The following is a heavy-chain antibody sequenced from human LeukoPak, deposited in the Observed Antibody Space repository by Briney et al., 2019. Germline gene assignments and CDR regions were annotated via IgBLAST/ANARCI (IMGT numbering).Heavy chain of an antibody. J-gene: IGHJ4*02. CDR1: GFTFSSNA. Sequence: GGSLRLSCAASGFTFSSNAMNWVRQAPGKGLEWVSVISVSDGSTYYADSVKGRFTISRDNAKNTLYLQMNSLRAEDTAVYYCASSGYYVSPFDYWGQGTLVTVSS. D-gene: IGHD3-22*01. CDR2: ISVSDGST. CDR3: ASSGYYVSPFDY. V-gene: IGHV3-23*01.